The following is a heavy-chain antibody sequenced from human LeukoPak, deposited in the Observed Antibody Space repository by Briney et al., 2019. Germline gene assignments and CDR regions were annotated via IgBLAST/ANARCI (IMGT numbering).Heavy chain of an antibody. J-gene: IGHJ6*03. Sequence: GGSLRLFCAGSGFIFSVYDMTWVRQAPGKGLEWVSFISGSGGRIYYADSVEGRFTISRDNSKNTLYLQMNRLRAEDTAVYYCAKDTALGYFDGFSFGNMDVWGKGTTVSVSS. CDR1: GFIFSVYD. CDR2: ISGSGGRI. V-gene: IGHV3-23*01. D-gene: IGHD3-9*01. CDR3: AKDTALGYFDGFSFGNMDV.